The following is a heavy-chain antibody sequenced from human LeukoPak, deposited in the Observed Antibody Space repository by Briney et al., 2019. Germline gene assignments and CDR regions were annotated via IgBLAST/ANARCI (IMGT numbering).Heavy chain of an antibody. D-gene: IGHD6-19*01. CDR2: NNRRGST. V-gene: IGHV4-34*01. CDR1: GGSLSGYY. CDR3: ARAGYSSGWYGIDY. J-gene: IGHJ4*02. Sequence: SETLSLTCAVSGGSLSGYYWSWIRHPPGKGLEWIVENNRRGSTNYNPSLPSRVTISVGTPKNQFALKLSSVSAADRAVYYCARAGYSSGWYGIDYWGQGTLVTVSS.